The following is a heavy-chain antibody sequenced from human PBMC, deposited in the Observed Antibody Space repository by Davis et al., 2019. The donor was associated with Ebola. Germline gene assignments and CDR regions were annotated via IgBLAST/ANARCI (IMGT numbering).Heavy chain of an antibody. CDR2: LSGVGYSR. V-gene: IGHV3-23*01. D-gene: IGHD6-13*01. CDR1: GFNFRSFS. J-gene: IGHJ5*02. Sequence: PGGSLRLFCAASGFNFRSFSMTWVRQAPGKGLEWVSALSGVGYSRYYAVSVRGRFTISRDNSKNTVYLQMNSLRSDDTALYYCAGQLTDNWLDPWGQGTLVTVSS. CDR3: AGQLTDNWLDP.